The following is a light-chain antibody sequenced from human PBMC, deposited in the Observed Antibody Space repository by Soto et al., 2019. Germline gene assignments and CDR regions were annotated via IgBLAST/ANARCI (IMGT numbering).Light chain of an antibody. Sequence: QSVLAQPPSVSGARGQRVTMSCTGSSSNNGAGYDVHWYQQLPGTAPKLLIYGNSNRPSGVPDRFSGSKSGTSASLAITGLQAEDEADYYCQSYDSSLSGVVFGGGTQLTVL. CDR1: SSNNGAGYD. CDR2: GNS. J-gene: IGLJ2*01. V-gene: IGLV1-40*01. CDR3: QSYDSSLSGVV.